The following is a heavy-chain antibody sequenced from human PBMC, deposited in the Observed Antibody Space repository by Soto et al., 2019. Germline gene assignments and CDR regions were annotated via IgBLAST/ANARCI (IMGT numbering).Heavy chain of an antibody. V-gene: IGHV3-11*01. CDR3: ARVTGRQWIVQGNTFDI. J-gene: IGHJ3*02. D-gene: IGHD6-19*01. Sequence: QVQLVESGGGLVKPGGSLRLSCEASGFIFSDYYMTWIRQAPGKGLEWVSYISSSGNTLYYADSVKGRFTVSRDNAENSVHLEMNSLRAEDTAMYYCARVTGRQWIVQGNTFDIWGQGAMVVVST. CDR2: ISSSGNTL. CDR1: GFIFSDYY.